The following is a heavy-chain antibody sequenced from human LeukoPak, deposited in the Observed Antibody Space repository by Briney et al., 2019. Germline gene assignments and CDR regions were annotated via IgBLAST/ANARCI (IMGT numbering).Heavy chain of an antibody. D-gene: IGHD3-10*01. J-gene: IGHJ6*02. Sequence: GGSLRLSCAASGFTFRTSDMSWVRQAPGKGLEWVSYISSSGSTIYYADSVKGRFTISRDNAKNSLYLQMNSLRAEDTAVYYCARDKVAMVRGVIITSSGAYGMDVWSQGTTVTVSS. CDR3: ARDKVAMVRGVIITSSGAYGMDV. CDR2: ISSSGSTI. CDR1: GFTFRTSD. V-gene: IGHV3-48*03.